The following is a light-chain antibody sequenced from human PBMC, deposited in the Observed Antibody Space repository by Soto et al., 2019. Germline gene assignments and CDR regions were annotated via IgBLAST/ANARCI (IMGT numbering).Light chain of an antibody. CDR2: DAS. V-gene: IGKV3-11*01. Sequence: EIVLTQFPATLSLSPGETATLSCRASQTVGTYFAGYQQKTRQAPRLLIFDASNRATGVPTRFSGSGSGTDFTLTISSLEAEDFSVDFCQQRNNWTRITFGQGTRVEIK. CDR3: QQRNNWTRIT. CDR1: QTVGTY. J-gene: IGKJ5*01.